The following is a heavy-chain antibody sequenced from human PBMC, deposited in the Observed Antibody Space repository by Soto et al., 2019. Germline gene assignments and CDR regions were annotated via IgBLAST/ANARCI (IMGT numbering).Heavy chain of an antibody. D-gene: IGHD1-26*01. CDR2: IYWDDDK. J-gene: IGHJ5*02. CDR3: ARSRSGEDEKWNWFDP. Sequence: PTLVNPTQTLTLTCTFSGFSLSTSGVGVGWIRQPPGKALEWLALIYWDDDKRYSPSLKSRLTITKDTSKNQVVLTMTNMDPVDTATYYCARSRSGEDEKWNWFDPWGQGTLVTVSS. V-gene: IGHV2-5*02. CDR1: GFSLSTSGVG.